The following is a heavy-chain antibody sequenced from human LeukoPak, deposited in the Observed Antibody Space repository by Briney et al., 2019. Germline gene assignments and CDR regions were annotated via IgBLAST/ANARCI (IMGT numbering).Heavy chain of an antibody. V-gene: IGHV4-59*08. CDR3: ARFGITVVRGGKYYFDY. CDR2: IYYSGAT. CDR1: GGSISNYY. J-gene: IGHJ4*02. Sequence: SETLSLTCTVSGGSISNYYWSWIRQPPGKGLEWIGHIYYSGATKYNPSLKSRITISVDTSKSQFSLMLSSVAAADTAVYYCARFGITVVRGGKYYFDYWGQGTLVTVSS. D-gene: IGHD3-10*01.